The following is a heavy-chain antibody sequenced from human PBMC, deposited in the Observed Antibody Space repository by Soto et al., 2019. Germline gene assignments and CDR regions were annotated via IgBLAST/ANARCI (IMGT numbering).Heavy chain of an antibody. CDR3: AREFGGDDY. D-gene: IGHD2-21*02. J-gene: IGHJ4*02. CDR2: ISYDGSNK. Sequence: QPGGSLRLSXAASGFTFSSYAMHWVRQAPGKGLEWVAVISYDGSNKYYADSVKGRFTISRDNSKNTLYLQMNSLRAEDTAVYYCAREFGGDDYWGQGTLVTVSS. V-gene: IGHV3-30-3*01. CDR1: GFTFSSYA.